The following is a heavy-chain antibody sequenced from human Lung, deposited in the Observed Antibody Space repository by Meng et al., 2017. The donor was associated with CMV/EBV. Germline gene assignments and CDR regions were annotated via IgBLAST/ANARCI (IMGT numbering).Heavy chain of an antibody. CDR2: IRSKAYGGTT. V-gene: IGHV3-49*04. CDR3: TRQWSGYDYVGRGMDV. CDR1: GFTFGDYA. Sequence: GESLKISCTASGFTFGDYAMSWVRQAPGKGLEWVGFIRSKAYGGTTEYAASVKGRFTISRDDSKSIAYLQMNSLKTEDTAVYYCTRQWSGYDYVGRGMDVWXQGTXVTVSS. D-gene: IGHD5-12*01. J-gene: IGHJ6*02.